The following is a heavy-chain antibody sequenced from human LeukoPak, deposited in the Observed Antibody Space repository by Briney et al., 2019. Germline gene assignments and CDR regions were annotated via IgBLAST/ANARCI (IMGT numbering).Heavy chain of an antibody. D-gene: IGHD3-10*01. CDR1: GFPFSNYW. V-gene: IGHV3-7*01. Sequence: PGGSLRLSCVASGFPFSNYWMSWVRLVQGKGPEWVATIRQDGSEIYYVDSVKGRFTISRDNAKNSLYLQMNNLTIEDRAVYYCAKDKVSGPTLLNHWGQGTLVTVSP. CDR2: IRQDGSEI. CDR3: AKDKVSGPTLLNH. J-gene: IGHJ5*02.